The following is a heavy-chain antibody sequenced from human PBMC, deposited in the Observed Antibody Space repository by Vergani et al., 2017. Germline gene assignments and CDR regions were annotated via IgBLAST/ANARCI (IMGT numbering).Heavy chain of an antibody. CDR2: VSGSSATP. D-gene: IGHD5-12*01. CDR1: GFSFPGYA. J-gene: IGHJ4*02. CDR3: TXGSRGYTGYFLDY. V-gene: IGHV3-23*01. Sequence: EVQLLDSGGGLVQPGGSLRLSCEASGFSFPGYAMSWVRQAPGKGLEWVSSVSGSSATPYYADSVKGRFIISRDNSKNTLHLQMNSLRADDTAVYYCTXGSRGYTGYFLDYWGQGTLATVSS.